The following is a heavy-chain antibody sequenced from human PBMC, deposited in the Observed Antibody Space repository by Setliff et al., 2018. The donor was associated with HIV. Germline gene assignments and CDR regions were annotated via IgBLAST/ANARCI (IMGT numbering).Heavy chain of an antibody. J-gene: IGHJ4*02. CDR1: GFSISSRYY. V-gene: IGHV4-38-2*01. CDR2: IYHTGSS. D-gene: IGHD1-1*01. Sequence: SSETLSLTCDVSGFSISSRYYWGWIRQSPGKGLEWIGNIYHTGSSYYNPSLNDRATISLDTSKNQFSLKLSSVTAADTAVYYCASAGSGTRAPPRYWGQGTLVTVSS. CDR3: ASAGSGTRAPPRY.